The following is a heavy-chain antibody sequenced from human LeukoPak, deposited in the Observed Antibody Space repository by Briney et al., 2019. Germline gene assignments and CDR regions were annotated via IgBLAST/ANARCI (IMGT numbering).Heavy chain of an antibody. CDR3: ARDQGSSGFY. J-gene: IGHJ4*02. Sequence: GGSLRLSCAASGFTFSSYSMNWVRQAPGEGLEWVSYISSSSTIYYADSVKGRFTISRDNAKNSLYLQMNSLRAEDTAVYYCARDQGSSGFYWGQGTLVTVSS. CDR2: ISSSSTI. CDR1: GFTFSSYS. D-gene: IGHD6-19*01. V-gene: IGHV3-48*01.